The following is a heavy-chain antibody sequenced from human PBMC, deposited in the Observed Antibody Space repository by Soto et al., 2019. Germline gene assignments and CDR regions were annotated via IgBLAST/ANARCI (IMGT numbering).Heavy chain of an antibody. V-gene: IGHV3-21*01. Sequence: PGGSLRLSCPATGFTFSTCAMNWVRQAPGKGLEWVSTISGSGVYIHYADAVKGRFTISRDNAKSSVYLQMNSLRAEDTAVYYCAREGALKPFSSWGQGALVTVSS. CDR1: GFTFSTCA. CDR3: AREGALKPFSS. CDR2: ISGSGVYI. J-gene: IGHJ5*02.